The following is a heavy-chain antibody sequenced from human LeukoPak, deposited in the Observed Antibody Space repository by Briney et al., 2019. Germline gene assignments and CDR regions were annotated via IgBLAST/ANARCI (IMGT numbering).Heavy chain of an antibody. CDR3: AKIVSGYPHGRDPNDY. J-gene: IGHJ4*02. CDR2: ISGSGGCT. V-gene: IGHV3-23*01. Sequence: GGSLRLSCAASGFTFSSYAMSWVRQAPGKGLEWVSAISGSGGCTYYADSVKGRFTISRDNSKNTLYLQMNSLRAEDTAVYYCAKIVSGYPHGRDPNDYWGQGTLVTVSS. D-gene: IGHD5-12*01. CDR1: GFTFSSYA.